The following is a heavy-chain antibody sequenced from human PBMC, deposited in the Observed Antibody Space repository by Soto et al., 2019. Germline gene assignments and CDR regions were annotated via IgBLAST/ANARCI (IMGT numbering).Heavy chain of an antibody. D-gene: IGHD3-10*01. CDR1: GYTFTSYG. Sequence: QVQLVQSGAEVKKPGASVKVSCKASGYTFTSYGVSWVRQAPGQGLEWMGWITPYSENTNNSQKVQGILTMTTDTSTSTAYMELRSLRSDDTAVYYCARGTYLDAFYIWGQGTMVTVSS. CDR3: ARGTYLDAFYI. CDR2: ITPYSENT. J-gene: IGHJ3*02. V-gene: IGHV1-18*01.